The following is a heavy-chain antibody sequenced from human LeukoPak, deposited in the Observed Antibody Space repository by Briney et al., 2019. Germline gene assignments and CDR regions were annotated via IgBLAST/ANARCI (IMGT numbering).Heavy chain of an antibody. CDR3: ARSRGYSYGTTFLDY. CDR1: GGSISTYY. V-gene: IGHV4-59*08. CDR2: IYYSGST. Sequence: SETLSLTCTVSGGSISTYYWSWIRQPPGKGLEWVGYIYYSGSTNYNPSLKSRVTRSVDTSKNQCSLKLSSVTAADTAVYHCARSRGYSYGTTFLDYWGQGTLVTVSS. J-gene: IGHJ4*02. D-gene: IGHD5-18*01.